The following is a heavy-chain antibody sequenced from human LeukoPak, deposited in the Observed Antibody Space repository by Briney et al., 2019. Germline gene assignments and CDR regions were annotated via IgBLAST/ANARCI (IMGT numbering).Heavy chain of an antibody. D-gene: IGHD3-10*01. CDR1: GGSISGYY. CDR2: IYDSGST. CDR3: ARVGGTNYHYYGMDV. Sequence: KASETLSLTCTVSGGSISGYYWSWIRQPPGKGLEWIGYIYDSGSTNYNPSLKSRVTISVDTSKNQFSLKLSSVTAADTAVYYCARVGGTNYHYYGMDVWGQGTTVTVSS. V-gene: IGHV4-59*01. J-gene: IGHJ6*02.